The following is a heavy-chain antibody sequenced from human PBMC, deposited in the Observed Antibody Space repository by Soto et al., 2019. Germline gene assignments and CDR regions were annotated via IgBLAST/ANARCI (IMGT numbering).Heavy chain of an antibody. J-gene: IGHJ4*02. CDR3: ASSYGSGYRAFDY. D-gene: IGHD3-10*01. CDR1: GDTFTFYS. Sequence: QVQLVQSGAEVKKPGSSVRVSCKASGDTFTFYSINWVRQASGLGLEWMGRINPILSMSNYAQRFQGRVTMPADKSTSTAYMELSSLRSEDTAMYYCASSYGSGYRAFDYWGQGALVTVSS. V-gene: IGHV1-69*02. CDR2: INPILSMS.